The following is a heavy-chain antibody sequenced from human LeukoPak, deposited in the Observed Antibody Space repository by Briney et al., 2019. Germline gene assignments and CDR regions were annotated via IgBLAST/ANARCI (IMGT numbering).Heavy chain of an antibody. CDR1: GYSISSGYF. J-gene: IGHJ3*02. CDR2: IYHSGTT. Sequence: SETLSLTCTVSGYSISSGYFWGWIRQPPGKGLEWIGRIYHSGTTYYNPSLKSRVTIPVDTSKNQFSLKLSSVTAADTAVYYCAGGLDSSGYYDAFDIWGQGTMVTVSS. D-gene: IGHD3-22*01. V-gene: IGHV4-38-2*02. CDR3: AGGLDSSGYYDAFDI.